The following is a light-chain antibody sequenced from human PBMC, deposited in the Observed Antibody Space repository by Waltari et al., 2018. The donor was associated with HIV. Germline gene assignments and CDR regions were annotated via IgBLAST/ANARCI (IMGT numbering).Light chain of an antibody. J-gene: IGLJ1*01. Sequence: QSVLTQPPSVSGAPGQRVTISCTGSKSNIGAGYNVHWYQQPPGTAPKLLIYGNTNRPSGVPDRFSGSKSGTSASLAITGLQAEDEADYYCQSYDSSLSTYVFGTGTKVTVL. V-gene: IGLV1-40*01. CDR2: GNT. CDR3: QSYDSSLSTYV. CDR1: KSNIGAGYN.